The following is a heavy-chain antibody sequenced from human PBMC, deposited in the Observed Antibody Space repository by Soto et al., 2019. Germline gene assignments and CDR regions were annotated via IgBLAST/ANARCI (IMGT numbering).Heavy chain of an antibody. CDR3: ARESHDILTGPPWVWYFDL. D-gene: IGHD3-9*01. V-gene: IGHV4-34*01. Sequence: QVQLQQWGAGPLRPLETLSLTCGVSGGSFSGYYWAWIRQSPGKGLEWIGEINDRGSINYNPSLKSRVSISFDPSKNHYYLNLRSVTAADTAVYYCARESHDILTGPPWVWYFDLWGRGTLVTVSS. CDR2: INDRGSI. J-gene: IGHJ2*01. CDR1: GGSFSGYY.